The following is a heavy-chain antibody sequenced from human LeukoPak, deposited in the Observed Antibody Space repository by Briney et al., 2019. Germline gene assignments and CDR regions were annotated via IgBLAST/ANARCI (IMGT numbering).Heavy chain of an antibody. D-gene: IGHD6-19*01. CDR3: ARVRRSSGWYYLYFDY. CDR1: GASISSNY. CDR2: IYYSGES. J-gene: IGHJ4*02. Sequence: SATLSLTCTVSGASISSNYWSRIRQSPGKGLQWIAYIYYSGESNYNPSLKSRVTISLDTSKNQFSLKLSSVTAADTAVYYCARVRRSSGWYYLYFDYWGQGTLVTVSS. V-gene: IGHV4-59*12.